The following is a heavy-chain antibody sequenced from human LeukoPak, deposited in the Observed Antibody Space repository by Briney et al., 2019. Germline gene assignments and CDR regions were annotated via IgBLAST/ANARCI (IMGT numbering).Heavy chain of an antibody. Sequence: PTETLSLTCAVYGGSFGNYYWSWIRQVPGKGLEWIGYIYHSGSTYYNPSLKSRVTISVDRSKNQFSLKLSSVTAADTAVYYCQSYYYDSTGAFDIWGQGTMVTVSS. J-gene: IGHJ3*02. D-gene: IGHD3-22*01. CDR2: IYHSGST. CDR3: QSYYYDSTGAFDI. CDR1: GGSFGNYY. V-gene: IGHV4-34*03.